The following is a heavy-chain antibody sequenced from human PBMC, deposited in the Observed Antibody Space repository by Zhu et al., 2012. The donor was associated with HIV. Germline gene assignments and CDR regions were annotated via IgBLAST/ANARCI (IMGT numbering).Heavy chain of an antibody. CDR1: GGSISSYY. Sequence: QVQLQESGPGLVKPSETLSLTCTVSGGSISSYYWSWTRQPPGKGLEWIGYIYTSGSTNYNPSLKSRVTVSVDTSKNQFSLKLSSVTAADTAVYYCARRSGDYWGQGTLVTVSS. V-gene: IGHV4-4*09. CDR2: IYTSGST. CDR3: ARRSGDY. J-gene: IGHJ4*02. D-gene: IGHD6-25*01.